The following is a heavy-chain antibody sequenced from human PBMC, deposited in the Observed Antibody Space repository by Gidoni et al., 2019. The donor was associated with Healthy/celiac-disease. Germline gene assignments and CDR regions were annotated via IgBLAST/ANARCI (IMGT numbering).Heavy chain of an antibody. CDR1: GLTFSSDT. D-gene: IGHD6-19*01. CDR3: ARDEQWLVRGESYYYYGMDV. CDR2: ISSSSSTI. V-gene: IGHV3-48*02. Sequence: EVQLVESGGGLVQPGGSLRLSCAASGLTFSSDTMHWVRPAPGKGLGWVSYISSSSSTIYYAESVKGRFTISRDNAKNSLYLQMNSLRDEDTAVYYCARDEQWLVRGESYYYYGMDVWGQGTTVTVSS. J-gene: IGHJ6*02.